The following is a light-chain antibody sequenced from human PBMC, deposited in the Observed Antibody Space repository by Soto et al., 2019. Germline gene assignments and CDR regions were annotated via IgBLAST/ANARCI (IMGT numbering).Light chain of an antibody. Sequence: QSVLTQPASVSGSPGQSITISCSGTATDVGSYNYVSWYQQHPNKAPKLMIYEVSTRPSGISNRFFGSKSGNTASLTISGLQAEDEADYYCSSFTSSLTWVFGGGTKVTVL. CDR1: ATDVGSYNY. V-gene: IGLV2-14*01. CDR3: SSFTSSLTWV. J-gene: IGLJ3*02. CDR2: EVS.